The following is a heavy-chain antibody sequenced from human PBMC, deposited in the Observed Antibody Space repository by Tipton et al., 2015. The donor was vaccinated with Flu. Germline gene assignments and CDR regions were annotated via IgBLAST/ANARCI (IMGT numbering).Heavy chain of an antibody. CDR1: GDSITNNLFY. CDR3: VRHYFSSTGWYYFES. V-gene: IGHV4-39*01. CDR2: VFYSGST. D-gene: IGHD6-19*01. J-gene: IGHJ4*02. Sequence: TLSLTCSVSGDSITNNLFYWGWIRQPPARGLEWIGSVFYSGSTFYNASLKSRVNVDVDTSNNQFSLRLSSMTAADTAVYYCVRHYFSSTGWYYFESWGQGTLVTVSS.